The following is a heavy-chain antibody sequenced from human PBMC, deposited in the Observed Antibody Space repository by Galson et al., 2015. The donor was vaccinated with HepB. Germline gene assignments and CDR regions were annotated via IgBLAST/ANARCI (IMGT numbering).Heavy chain of an antibody. CDR3: ARGIIMLVVGSGGEVDY. Sequence: SLRLSCAASGFTFSSYSMNWVRQAPGKGLEWVSFISSSSSTIYYADSVKGRFTISRDNAKNSLYLQMNSLRAEDTAVYYCARGIIMLVVGSGGEVDYWGQGTLVTVSS. J-gene: IGHJ4*02. CDR1: GFTFSSYS. CDR2: ISSSSSTI. D-gene: IGHD3-22*01. V-gene: IGHV3-48*01.